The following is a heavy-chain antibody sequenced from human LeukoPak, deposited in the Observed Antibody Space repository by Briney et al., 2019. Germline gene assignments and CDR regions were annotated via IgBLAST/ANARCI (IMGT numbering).Heavy chain of an antibody. Sequence: GGSLRLSCAASGFTFSSYFMGWVRQAPGKGLEWVANIKEDGSQKYYVDSVRGRFTISRDNADNSLYLQMNSLTAEDTAVYYCAKDFYWAFDYWGQGTLVTVSS. CDR2: IKEDGSQK. D-gene: IGHD2-8*02. V-gene: IGHV3-7*04. J-gene: IGHJ4*02. CDR3: AKDFYWAFDY. CDR1: GFTFSSYF.